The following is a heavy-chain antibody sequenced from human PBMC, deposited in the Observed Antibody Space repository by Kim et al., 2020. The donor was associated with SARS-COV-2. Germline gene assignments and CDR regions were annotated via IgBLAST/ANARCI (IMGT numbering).Heavy chain of an antibody. CDR3: ARGDSGSSIGGDY. J-gene: IGHJ4*02. Sequence: YATKFQGSVTMTRDTSTSTVYMELGSLRSEDTAVYYCARGDSGSSIGGDYWGQGTLVTVSS. D-gene: IGHD1-26*01. V-gene: IGHV1-46*01.